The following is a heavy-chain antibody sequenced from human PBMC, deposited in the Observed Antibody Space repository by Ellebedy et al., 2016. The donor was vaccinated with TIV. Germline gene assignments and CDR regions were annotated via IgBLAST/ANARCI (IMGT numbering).Heavy chain of an antibody. CDR3: ARGLSVADFDY. J-gene: IGHJ4*02. CDR2: INHSGST. V-gene: IGHV4-34*01. D-gene: IGHD6-19*01. CDR1: GGSFSGYY. Sequence: SETLSLXCAVYGGSFSGYYWSWIRQPPGKGLEWIGEINHSGSTNYNPSLKSRVTISVDTSKNQFSLKLSSVTAADTAVYYCARGLSVADFDYWGQGTLVTVSS.